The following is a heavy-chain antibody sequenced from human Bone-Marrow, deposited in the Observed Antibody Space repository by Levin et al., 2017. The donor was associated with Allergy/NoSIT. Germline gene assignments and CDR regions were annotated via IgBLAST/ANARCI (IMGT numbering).Heavy chain of an antibody. D-gene: IGHD5-12*01. CDR1: GYTFTSYY. CDR3: ARGIVATISNY. J-gene: IGHJ4*02. CDR2: INLSGGST. V-gene: IGHV1-46*01. Sequence: EASVKVSCKASGYTFTSYYMHWVRQAPGQGLEWMGIINLSGGSTSYAQKLQGRVTMTRDKSPSTVYMELSRLRCEDTAVYYCARGIVATISNYWGQGTLVTVSA.